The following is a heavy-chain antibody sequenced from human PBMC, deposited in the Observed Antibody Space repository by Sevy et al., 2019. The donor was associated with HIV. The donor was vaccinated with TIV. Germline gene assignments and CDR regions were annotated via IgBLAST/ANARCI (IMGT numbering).Heavy chain of an antibody. CDR3: ARPYGSGSWEAFDL. CDR2: ISGLSNYI. J-gene: IGHJ3*01. Sequence: GGSLRLSCAASGFTFSSYTMKWVRQAPGKGLEWVSSISGLSNYIYYADSVKGRFTISRDNAKNSLFLQMNSLRVDDTALYYCARPYGSGSWEAFDLWGQGTMVTVSS. V-gene: IGHV3-21*01. D-gene: IGHD3-10*01. CDR1: GFTFSSYT.